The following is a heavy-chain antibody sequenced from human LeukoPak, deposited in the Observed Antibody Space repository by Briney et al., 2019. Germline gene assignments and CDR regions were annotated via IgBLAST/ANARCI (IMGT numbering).Heavy chain of an antibody. V-gene: IGHV1-2*02. CDR2: INPNSGGT. D-gene: IGHD3-9*01. CDR3: ARAPPTYYDILTGHSGDDY. Sequence: GASVKVSCKASGYTFTGYYMHWVRQAPGQGLEWMGWINPNSGGTNYAQKFQGRVTMTRDTSISTAYMELSRLRSDDTAVYYCARAPPTYYDILTGHSGDDYWGQGTLVTVSS. CDR1: GYTFTGYY. J-gene: IGHJ4*02.